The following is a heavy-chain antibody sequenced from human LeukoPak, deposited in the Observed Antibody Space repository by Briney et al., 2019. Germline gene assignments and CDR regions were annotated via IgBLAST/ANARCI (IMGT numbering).Heavy chain of an antibody. J-gene: IGHJ4*02. CDR2: INAGNGNT. V-gene: IGHV1-3*01. D-gene: IGHD6-19*01. CDR1: GYTCTSYA. Sequence: ASVKVSCKASGYTCTSYAMHWVRQAPGQRLEWMGWINAGNGNTKYSQKFQGRVTITRDTSASTAYMELSSLRSEDTAVYYCARAVAGRSYFDYWGKGTLVTVSS. CDR3: ARAVAGRSYFDY.